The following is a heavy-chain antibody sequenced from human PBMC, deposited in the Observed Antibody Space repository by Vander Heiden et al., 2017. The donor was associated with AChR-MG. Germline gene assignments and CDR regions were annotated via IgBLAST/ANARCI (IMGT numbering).Heavy chain of an antibody. Sequence: EVQLVESGGGLVKPGGSLRLSCAASGFTFGSYSMNWVRQAPGKGLEWVSSISSSSSYIYYADSVKGRFTISRDNAKNSLYLQMNSLRAEDTAVYYCASGKQWLVPYWGQGTLVTVSS. V-gene: IGHV3-21*01. CDR2: ISSSSSYI. D-gene: IGHD6-19*01. J-gene: IGHJ4*02. CDR3: ASGKQWLVPY. CDR1: GFTFGSYS.